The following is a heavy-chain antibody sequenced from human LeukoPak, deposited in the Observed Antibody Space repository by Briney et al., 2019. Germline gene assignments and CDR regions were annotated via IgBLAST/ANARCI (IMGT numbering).Heavy chain of an antibody. Sequence: PGGSLRLSCVASGFTFSSRDWMTWVRQAPGKGLEWVANIKQDGSEKNYVDSVKGRFTISRDNAKNSVDLQMNSLRVEDTAVYYCARGSMVTFGAVLDYWGQGTLVTVSS. CDR2: IKQDGSEK. CDR1: GFTFSSRDW. J-gene: IGHJ4*02. D-gene: IGHD3-16*01. V-gene: IGHV3-7*01. CDR3: ARGSMVTFGAVLDY.